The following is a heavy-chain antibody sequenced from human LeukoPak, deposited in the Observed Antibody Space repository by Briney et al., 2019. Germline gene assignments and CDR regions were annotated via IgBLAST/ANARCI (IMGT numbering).Heavy chain of an antibody. CDR3: AKGQELDDGVFDS. CDR2: IRSNGDTT. CDR1: GFTFSSIA. Sequence: GGSLRLSCAASGFTFSSIAMTWVRQAPGKGLEWVSSIRSNGDTTYNADSVKGRFTISRDNSKNTLYLQMNSLRVEDTAIYYCAKGQELDDGVFDSWGQGTLVTVSS. D-gene: IGHD1-1*01. V-gene: IGHV3-23*01. J-gene: IGHJ4*02.